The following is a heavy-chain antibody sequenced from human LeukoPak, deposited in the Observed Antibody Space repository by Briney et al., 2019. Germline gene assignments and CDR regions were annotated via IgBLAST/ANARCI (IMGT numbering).Heavy chain of an antibody. CDR3: AREPLVVVPAAAVYYYGMDV. J-gene: IGHJ6*04. CDR2: IYYSGST. D-gene: IGHD2-2*01. V-gene: IGHV4-30-4*01. CDR1: GGSISSGDYY. Sequence: PSETLSLTCTVSGGSISSGDYYWSWIRQPPGKGLEGIGYIYYSGSTYYNPSLKSRVTISVDTSKNQFSLKLSSVTAADTAVYYCAREPLVVVPAAAVYYYGMDVWGKGTTVTVSS.